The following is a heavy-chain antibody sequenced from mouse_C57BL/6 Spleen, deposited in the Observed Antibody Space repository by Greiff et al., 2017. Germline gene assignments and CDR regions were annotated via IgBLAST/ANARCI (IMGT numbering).Heavy chain of an antibody. D-gene: IGHD2-5*01. CDR1: GYTFTSYW. CDR2: IHPNSGST. J-gene: IGHJ3*01. V-gene: IGHV1-64*01. Sequence: QVQLKQPGAELVKPGASVKLSCKASGYTFTSYWMHWVKQRPGQGLEWIGMIHPNSGSTNYNEKFKSKATLTVDKSSSTAYMQLSSLTSEDSAVYYCAGYSNYVWFAYWGQGTLVTVSA. CDR3: AGYSNYVWFAY.